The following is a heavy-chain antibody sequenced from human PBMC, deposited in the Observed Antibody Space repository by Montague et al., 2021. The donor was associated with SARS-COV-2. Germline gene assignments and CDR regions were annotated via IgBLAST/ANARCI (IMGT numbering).Heavy chain of an antibody. J-gene: IGHJ5*02. CDR1: GLSLSTSGLG. V-gene: IGHV2-5*08. Sequence: PALVKPTQTLTLTCTLSGLSLSTSGLGVTWIRQPPGKALEWLALIYWDDDKRYSPSLKDRLTITKDTSKNQVVLTMTYMDPEDTATYYCAQKVLGYGAGSLRFAHWGQGILVTVSS. CDR2: IYWDDDK. CDR3: AQKVLGYGAGSLRFAH. D-gene: IGHD3-10*01.